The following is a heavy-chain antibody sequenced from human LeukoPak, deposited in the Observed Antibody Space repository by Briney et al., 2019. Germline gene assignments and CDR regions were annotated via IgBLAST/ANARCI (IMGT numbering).Heavy chain of an antibody. CDR3: ARDRPNSSGWYPAKSGIDV. V-gene: IGHV1-69*13. CDR2: IVPIFGTA. CDR1: GGTFSSYA. Sequence: SVKVSCKASGGTFSSYAISWVRQAPGQGLEWMGGIVPIFGTANYAQKFQGRVTITADESTSTAYMELSSLRSGDTAVYYCARDRPNSSGWYPAKSGIDVWGQGTTVTVSS. J-gene: IGHJ6*02. D-gene: IGHD6-19*01.